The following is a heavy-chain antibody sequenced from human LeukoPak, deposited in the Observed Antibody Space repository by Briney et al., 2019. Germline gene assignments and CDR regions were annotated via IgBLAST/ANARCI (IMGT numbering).Heavy chain of an antibody. D-gene: IGHD3-22*01. CDR2: INSDGSST. J-gene: IGHJ4*02. CDR1: GFTFSSYW. CDR3: ARVAGYYYDSSGKKYFDY. Sequence: PGGSLRLSCAASGFTFSSYWMHWVRQAPGKGLVWVSRINSDGSSTSYADSVKGRFTISRDNAKNTLYLQMNSLRAEDTAVYYCARVAGYYYDSSGKKYFDYWGQGTLVTVSS. V-gene: IGHV3-74*01.